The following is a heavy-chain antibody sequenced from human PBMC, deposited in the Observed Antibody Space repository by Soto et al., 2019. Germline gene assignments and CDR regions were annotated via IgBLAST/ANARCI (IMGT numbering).Heavy chain of an antibody. CDR2: ISYDGSNK. D-gene: IGHD1-26*01. V-gene: IGHV3-30-3*01. Sequence: QVQLVESGGGVVQPGRSLRLSCAASGFTFSSYAMHWVRQAPGKGLEWVAVISYDGSNKYYADSVKGRFTISRDNSKNTLYLQMNSLRAEDTAVYYCARVGVGELLWYWYFDLWGRGTLVTVSS. CDR1: GFTFSSYA. CDR3: ARVGVGELLWYWYFDL. J-gene: IGHJ2*01.